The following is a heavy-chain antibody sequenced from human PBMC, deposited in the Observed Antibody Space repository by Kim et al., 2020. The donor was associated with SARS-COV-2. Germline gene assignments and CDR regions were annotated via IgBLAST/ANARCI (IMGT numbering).Heavy chain of an antibody. CDR1: GFTFGDYA. CDR2: IRSKAYGGTT. Sequence: GGSLRLSCTASGFTFGDYAMSWFRQAPGKGLEWVGFIRSKAYGGTTEYAASVKGRFTISRDDSKSIAYLQMNSLKTEDTAVYYCTRGELLGGDYYYYGMDVWGQGTTVTVSS. V-gene: IGHV3-49*03. J-gene: IGHJ6*02. CDR3: TRGELLGGDYYYYGMDV. D-gene: IGHD1-26*01.